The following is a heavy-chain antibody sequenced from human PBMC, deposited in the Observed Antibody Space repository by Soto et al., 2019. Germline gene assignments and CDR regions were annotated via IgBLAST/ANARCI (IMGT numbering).Heavy chain of an antibody. V-gene: IGHV3-30-3*01. Sequence: QVQLVESGGGVVQPGRSLRLSCAASGFTFSSYAMHWVRQAPGKGLEWVAVISYDGSNKYDADSVKGRFTISRDNSKNTLYLQMNSLRAEDTAVYYCARGDRAFDIWGQGTMVTVSS. CDR2: ISYDGSNK. J-gene: IGHJ3*02. CDR3: ARGDRAFDI. D-gene: IGHD3-22*01. CDR1: GFTFSSYA.